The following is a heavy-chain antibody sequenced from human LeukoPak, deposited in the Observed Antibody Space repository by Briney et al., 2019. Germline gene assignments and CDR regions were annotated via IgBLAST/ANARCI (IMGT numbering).Heavy chain of an antibody. CDR3: ALRQGFGELFGNWFDP. CDR2: IYHSGST. CDR1: GGSISTSNYY. V-gene: IGHV4-39*07. D-gene: IGHD3-10*01. Sequence: SETLSLTCTVSGGSISTSNYYWGWVRQPPGKGLEWIGEIYHSGSTNYNPSLKSRVTISVDKPKNQFSLKLSSVTAADTAVYYCALRQGFGELFGNWFDPWGQGTLVTVSS. J-gene: IGHJ5*02.